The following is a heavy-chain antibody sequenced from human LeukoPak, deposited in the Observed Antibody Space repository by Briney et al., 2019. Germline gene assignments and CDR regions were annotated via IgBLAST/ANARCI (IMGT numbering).Heavy chain of an antibody. CDR3: AKVPFDSYAYGGNHDY. CDR2: ISGSGGST. J-gene: IGHJ4*02. V-gene: IGHV3-23*01. D-gene: IGHD4-23*01. CDR1: GFTFSSYA. Sequence: GGSLRLSCAASGFTFSSYAMSWVRQAPGKGLEWVSAISGSGGSTYYADSVKGRFTISRDNSKNTLYLQMNSLRAEDTAVYYCAKVPFDSYAYGGNHDYWGQGTLVTVSS.